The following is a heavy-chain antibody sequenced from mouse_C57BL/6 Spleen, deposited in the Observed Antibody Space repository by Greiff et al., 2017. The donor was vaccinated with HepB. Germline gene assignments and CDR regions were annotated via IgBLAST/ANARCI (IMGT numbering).Heavy chain of an antibody. CDR1: GFTFSSYA. CDR3: AREAYGNYGWFAY. Sequence: EVQLQESGGGLVKPGGSLKLSCAASGFTFSSYAMSWVRQTPEKRLEWVATISDGGSYTYYPDNVKGRFTISRDNAKNNLYLQMSHLKSEDTAMYYCAREAYGNYGWFAYWGQGTLVTVSA. J-gene: IGHJ3*01. D-gene: IGHD2-1*01. CDR2: ISDGGSYT. V-gene: IGHV5-4*01.